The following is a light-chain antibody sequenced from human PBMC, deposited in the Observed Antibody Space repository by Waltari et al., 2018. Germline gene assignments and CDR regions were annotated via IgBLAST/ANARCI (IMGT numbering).Light chain of an antibody. CDR3: QAWDSSTGV. Sequence: SYELTQPPSVSVSPGQTASITCSGDTLGDKYACWYQQKPGQSPLVFIYQDRKRPSGIPERFSGSKSGNTATLTISGTQAMDEADYYCQAWDSSTGVFGGWTKLTVL. CDR1: TLGDKY. J-gene: IGLJ2*01. V-gene: IGLV3-1*01. CDR2: QDR.